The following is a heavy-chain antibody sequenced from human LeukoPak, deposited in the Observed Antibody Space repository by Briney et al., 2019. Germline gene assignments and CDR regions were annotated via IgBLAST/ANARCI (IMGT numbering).Heavy chain of an antibody. CDR2: MNPNSGNT. D-gene: IGHD1-1*01. Sequence: ASVKVSCKASGYTFTSYDINWVRQATGQGLEWMGWMNPNSGNTVYAQKFQGRVTITRNTSISTAYMELSRLRSEDTAVYYCARGRVTGTTVYDYWGQGTLVTVSS. J-gene: IGHJ4*02. CDR1: GYTFTSYD. V-gene: IGHV1-8*03. CDR3: ARGRVTGTTVYDY.